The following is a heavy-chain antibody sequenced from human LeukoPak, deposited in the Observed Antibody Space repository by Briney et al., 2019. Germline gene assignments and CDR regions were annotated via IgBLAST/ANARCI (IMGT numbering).Heavy chain of an antibody. CDR2: INHSGST. CDR3: ARRGRGWYDYYYMDV. Sequence: SETLSLTCAAYGGSFSGYYWSWIRQPPGKGLEWIGEINHSGSTNYNPSLKRRVTISVDTSKNQFSLKLSSVTAADTAVYYCARRGRGWYDYYYMDVWGKGTTVTISS. CDR1: GGSFSGYY. V-gene: IGHV4-34*01. J-gene: IGHJ6*03. D-gene: IGHD6-19*01.